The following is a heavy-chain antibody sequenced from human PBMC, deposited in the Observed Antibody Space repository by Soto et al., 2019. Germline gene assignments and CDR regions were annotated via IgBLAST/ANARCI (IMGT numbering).Heavy chain of an antibody. CDR1: GFTFSSYS. CDR2: ISSSSSTI. J-gene: IGHJ4*02. CDR3: ARETYDILTRIDY. D-gene: IGHD3-9*01. Sequence: GGSLRLSCAASGFTFSSYSMNWVRQAPGKGLEWVSYISSSSSTIYYADSVKGRVTISRDNAKNSLYLQMNSLRDEDTAVYYCARETYDILTRIDYWGQGTLVTVSS. V-gene: IGHV3-48*02.